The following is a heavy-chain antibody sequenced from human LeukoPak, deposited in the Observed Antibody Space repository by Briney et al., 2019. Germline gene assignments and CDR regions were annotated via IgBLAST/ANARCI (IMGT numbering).Heavy chain of an antibody. Sequence: GGSLRLSCAASGFIFTSYAMHWVRQAPGKGLEWVSAISGSGDSTYYADSVKGRFSISRDNSKDTLYLQMNSLRAEDTAVYYCAKDREGYDYLVHNWGQGNLVTVSS. CDR3: AKDREGYDYLVHN. D-gene: IGHD5-12*01. J-gene: IGHJ4*02. CDR1: GFIFTSYA. CDR2: ISGSGDST. V-gene: IGHV3-23*01.